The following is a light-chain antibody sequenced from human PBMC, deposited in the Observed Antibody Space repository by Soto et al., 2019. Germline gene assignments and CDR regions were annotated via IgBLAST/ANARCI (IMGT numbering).Light chain of an antibody. J-gene: IGKJ4*01. CDR1: QTVFYGINKKNY. Sequence: DIVMTQSPDSLAVSLGERATMHCKSSQTVFYGINKKNYLAWYQHKPGQPPKLLIYWASTRESGGPDRFSGSGAGTDFTLTINSLQAEDVAVYSCQQSYSPPLPFGGGTKVELK. V-gene: IGKV4-1*01. CDR2: WAS. CDR3: QQSYSPPLP.